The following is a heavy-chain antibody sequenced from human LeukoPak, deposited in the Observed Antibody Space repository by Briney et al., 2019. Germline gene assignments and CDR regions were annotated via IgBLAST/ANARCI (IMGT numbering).Heavy chain of an antibody. CDR1: GGSFSGYY. Sequence: SETLSLTCAVYGGSFSGYYWSWIRQPPGKGLEWIGEINHSGSTNYNPSLKSRVTISVDTSKNQFSLKLSSVTAADTAVYYCARTGYTSLDYWGQGTLVTVSS. J-gene: IGHJ4*02. D-gene: IGHD5-24*01. CDR2: INHSGST. V-gene: IGHV4-34*01. CDR3: ARTGYTSLDY.